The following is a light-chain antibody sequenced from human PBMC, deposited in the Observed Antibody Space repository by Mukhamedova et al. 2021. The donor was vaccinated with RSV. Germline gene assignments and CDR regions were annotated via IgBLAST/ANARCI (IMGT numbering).Light chain of an antibody. Sequence: SDVGAYSYVSWYQQHPGKAPQLMIYDVSNRPSGVSNRFSGSKSGNTASQTISGLQAGDEADYYCNSYTSSDSWVFGGGTKLTVL. V-gene: IGLV2-14*01. J-gene: IGLJ3*02. CDR2: DVS. CDR3: NSYTSSDSWV. CDR1: SDVGAYSY.